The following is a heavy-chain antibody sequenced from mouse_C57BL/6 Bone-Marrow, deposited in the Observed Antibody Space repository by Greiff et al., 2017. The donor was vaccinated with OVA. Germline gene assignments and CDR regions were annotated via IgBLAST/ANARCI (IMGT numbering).Heavy chain of an antibody. J-gene: IGHJ4*01. CDR3: ALIYYDYGGAMDY. CDR1: GYAFSSSW. Sequence: VQLQQSGPELVKPGASVKISCKASGYAFSSSWMNWVKQRPGKGLEWIGRIYPGDGDTNYNGKFKGKATLTADKASRTAYMQLSSLTSEDSAVYFCALIYYDYGGAMDYWGQGTSVTVSS. D-gene: IGHD2-4*01. V-gene: IGHV1-82*01. CDR2: IYPGDGDT.